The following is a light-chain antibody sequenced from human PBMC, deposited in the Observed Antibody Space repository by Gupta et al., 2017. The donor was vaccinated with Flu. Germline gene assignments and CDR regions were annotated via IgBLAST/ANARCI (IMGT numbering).Light chain of an antibody. CDR2: QDN. CDR1: ELGDKY. Sequence: LIQPLSVSVSPGHTASIACSGDELGDKYVCWYQQRPGQSPLMVTYQDNERPSGIPARFSGSKSGNTATLTISGTQAMDEADYYCQAWDSSTLYVFGTGTKVTVL. V-gene: IGLV3-1*01. CDR3: QAWDSSTLYV. J-gene: IGLJ1*01.